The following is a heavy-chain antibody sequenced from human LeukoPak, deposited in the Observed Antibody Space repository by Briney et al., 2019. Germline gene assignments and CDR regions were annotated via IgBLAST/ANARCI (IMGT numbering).Heavy chain of an antibody. V-gene: IGHV3-23*01. CDR3: AKEAPYFMDV. CDR1: GFTFRNYA. Sequence: PGGSLRLSCAAPGFTFRNYAMSWVRQAPGKGLEWVSAISGTGGSTYYADSVKGRFTISRDNSKNTLYVQMNSLRAEDTAVYYCAKEAPYFMDVWGQGTTVTVSS. CDR2: ISGTGGST. J-gene: IGHJ6*03.